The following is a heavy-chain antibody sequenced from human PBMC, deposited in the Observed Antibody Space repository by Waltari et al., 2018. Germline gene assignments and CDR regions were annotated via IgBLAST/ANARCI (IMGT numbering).Heavy chain of an antibody. Sequence: QVQLLQSGAEVKKPGASVKVSCKVSGYTPTELSIPWVQQSPGKGLGWMGVYCPEMGETAYAQDFQGRVSMTEDTSSDTAHMELSSLRSDDTAVYYCATDHHRQSGYDIWGQGTLVSVSS. CDR2: YCPEMGET. CDR3: ATDHHRQSGYDI. CDR1: GYTPTELS. V-gene: IGHV1-24*01. D-gene: IGHD5-12*01. J-gene: IGHJ4*02.